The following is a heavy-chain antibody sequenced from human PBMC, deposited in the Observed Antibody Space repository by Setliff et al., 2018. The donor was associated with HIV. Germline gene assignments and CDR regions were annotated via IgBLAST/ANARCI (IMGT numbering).Heavy chain of an antibody. Sequence: SETLSLTCTVSGGSISSGTSYWSWIRQPAEKGLEWIGRIYTSGSTNYNPSLKSRVSISVDTSKNRFSLKLSSVTAADTAVYYCVRGPHTSSWYGGYAFDIWGQGTMVTVSS. J-gene: IGHJ3*02. CDR2: IYTSGST. V-gene: IGHV4-61*02. CDR3: VRGPHTSSWYGGYAFDI. D-gene: IGHD6-13*01. CDR1: GGSISSGTSY.